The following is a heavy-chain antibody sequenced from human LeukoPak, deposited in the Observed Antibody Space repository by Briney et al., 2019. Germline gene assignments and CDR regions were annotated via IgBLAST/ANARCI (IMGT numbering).Heavy chain of an antibody. CDR3: ARETVVSTAMLSLDY. D-gene: IGHD5-18*01. CDR2: ISSSGSTI. V-gene: IGHV3-48*03. J-gene: IGHJ4*02. CDR1: GFTFSSYE. Sequence: GGSLRLSCAASGFTFSSYEMNWVRQAPGKGLEWVSYISSSGSTIYYADSVKGRFTISRDNAKNSLYLQMNSLRAEDTAVYYCARETVVSTAMLSLDYWGQETLVTVSS.